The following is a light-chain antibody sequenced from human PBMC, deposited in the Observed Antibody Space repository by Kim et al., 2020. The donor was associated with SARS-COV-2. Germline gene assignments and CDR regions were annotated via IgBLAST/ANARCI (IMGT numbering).Light chain of an antibody. V-gene: IGKV3-15*01. CDR1: QSVSSN. CDR3: QKYNSGPRT. CDR2: GAS. J-gene: IGKJ1*01. Sequence: EIVMTQSPATLSVSPGERATLSCRASQSVSSNLAWYQQKPGQAPRLLIYGASTRATGIPARFSGSGSGTEFTLTISSLQSEDFAVYYCQKYNSGPRTFGERTKVDI.